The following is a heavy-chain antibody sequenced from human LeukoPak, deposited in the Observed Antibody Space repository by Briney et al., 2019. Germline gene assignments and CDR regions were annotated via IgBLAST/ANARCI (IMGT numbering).Heavy chain of an antibody. J-gene: IGHJ4*02. D-gene: IGHD6-19*01. CDR3: ARVPGTIAVPWNFDY. CDR1: GGSFSGYY. CDR2: INHSGST. Sequence: SETLSLTCAVYGGSFSGYYWSWIRQPPGKGLEWVGEINHSGSTNYNPSLKSRVTISVDTSKNQFSLKLSSVTAADTAVYYCARVPGTIAVPWNFDYWGQGTLVTVSS. V-gene: IGHV4-34*01.